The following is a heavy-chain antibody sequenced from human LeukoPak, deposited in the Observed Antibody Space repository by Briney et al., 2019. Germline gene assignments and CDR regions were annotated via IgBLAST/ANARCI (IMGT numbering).Heavy chain of an antibody. D-gene: IGHD5-24*01. J-gene: IGHJ4*02. V-gene: IGHV4-59*01. CDR2: IYYSGST. CDR3: AGFQETHDY. Sequence: SETLSLTCTVSGGSISSYYWSWIRQPPGKGLEWIGYIYYSGSTNYNPSLKSRVTISVDTSKNQFSLKLSSVTAADTAVYYCAGFQETHDYWGQGTLVTVSS. CDR1: GGSISSYY.